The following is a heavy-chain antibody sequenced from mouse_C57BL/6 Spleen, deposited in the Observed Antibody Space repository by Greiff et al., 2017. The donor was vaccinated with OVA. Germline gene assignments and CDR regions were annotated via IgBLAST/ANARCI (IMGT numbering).Heavy chain of an antibody. CDR2: IDPENGDT. CDR3: TLITTVVATDY. CDR1: GFNIKDDY. D-gene: IGHD1-1*01. V-gene: IGHV14-4*01. Sequence: EVMLVESGAELVRPGASVKLSCTASGFNIKDDYMHWVKQRPEQGLEWIGWIDPENGDTEYASKFQGKATITADTSSNTAYLQLSSLTSEDTAVYYCTLITTVVATDYWGQGTSVTVSS. J-gene: IGHJ4*01.